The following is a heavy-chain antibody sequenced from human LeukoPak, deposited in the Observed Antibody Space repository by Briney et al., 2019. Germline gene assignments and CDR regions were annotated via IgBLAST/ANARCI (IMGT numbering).Heavy chain of an antibody. V-gene: IGHV3-7*01. CDR2: IQENGNAK. D-gene: IGHD3-16*01. CDR3: ARSWGGSYDY. Sequence: GGSLRLSCAASGFTFSAYWMTWVRQAPGKGLEWVANIQENGNAKYYVDSVKGRFTISRDNAKNSLYLQMNSLRAEDTAVYYCARSWGGSYDYWGQGTLVTVSS. J-gene: IGHJ4*02. CDR1: GFTFSAYW.